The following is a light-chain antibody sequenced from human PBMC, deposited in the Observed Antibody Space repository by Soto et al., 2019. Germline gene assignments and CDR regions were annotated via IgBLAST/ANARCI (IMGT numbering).Light chain of an antibody. CDR1: QTVSSNY. CDR3: QEDCSSVSYT. J-gene: IGKJ2*01. V-gene: IGKV3-20*01. CDR2: GAS. Sequence: VLAQSPGTLSLSPGERVTLSCRASQTVSSNYLAWYQQKPGQAPRLLIYGASSRATGIPDRFRGSGSGTVFTLTISRPEPEDFAVYYCQEDCSSVSYTVGQGTKLEIK.